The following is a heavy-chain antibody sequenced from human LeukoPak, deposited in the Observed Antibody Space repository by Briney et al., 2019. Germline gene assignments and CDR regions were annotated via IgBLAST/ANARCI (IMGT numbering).Heavy chain of an antibody. D-gene: IGHD5-18*01. CDR3: ARTIVDTAMVPQLYYFYY. J-gene: IGHJ4*02. V-gene: IGHV1-18*04. CDR1: GYTFTSYG. CDR2: ISAYNGNT. Sequence: ASVKVSCKASGYTFTSYGISWVRQAPGQGLEWMGWISAYNGNTNYAQKLQGRVTMTTDTSTSTAYMELRSLRSDDTAVYYCARTIVDTAMVPQLYYFYYWGQGTLVTVSS.